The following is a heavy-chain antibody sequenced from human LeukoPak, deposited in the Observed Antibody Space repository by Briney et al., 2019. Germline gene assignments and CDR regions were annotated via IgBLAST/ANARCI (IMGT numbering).Heavy chain of an antibody. CDR2: ITPIFGST. Sequence: ASVKVSCKASGDTFSNYVISWFRQAPGQGLEWMGGITPIFGSTYFVQKFQGRVTFTADDSTTTAHMELSSLRSEDTAVYYCARDDPDVVVIPGAADVWGQGTLITVSS. V-gene: IGHV1-69*13. D-gene: IGHD2-21*01. CDR3: ARDDPDVVVIPGAADV. J-gene: IGHJ3*01. CDR1: GDTFSNYV.